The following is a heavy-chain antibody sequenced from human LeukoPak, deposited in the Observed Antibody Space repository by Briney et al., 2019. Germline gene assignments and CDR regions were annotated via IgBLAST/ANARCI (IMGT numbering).Heavy chain of an antibody. D-gene: IGHD2-2*01. V-gene: IGHV3-20*04. CDR2: ITWNGDKT. CDR1: GFNFDDYD. CDR3: ARDPFCSSSTGCYLEDWFDP. Sequence: GGSLRLSCAASGFNFDDYDMSWVRQVPGKGLEWVSGITWNGDKTGYADSVRGRFAISRDNTKKSLYLQMSSLRAEDTALYYCARDPFCSSSTGCYLEDWFDPWGPGTLVTVSS. J-gene: IGHJ5*02.